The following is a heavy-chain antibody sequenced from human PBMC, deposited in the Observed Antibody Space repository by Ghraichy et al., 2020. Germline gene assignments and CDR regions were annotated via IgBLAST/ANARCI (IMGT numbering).Heavy chain of an antibody. J-gene: IGHJ4*02. Sequence: SVKVSCKASGGTFSSYAISWVRQAPGQGLEWMGGIIPIFGTANYAQKFQGRVTITADKSTSTAYMELSSLRSEDTAVYYCARPGSIAAAGTLEYYFDYWGQGTLVTVSS. CDR2: IIPIFGTA. CDR1: GGTFSSYA. V-gene: IGHV1-69*06. CDR3: ARPGSIAAAGTLEYYFDY. D-gene: IGHD6-13*01.